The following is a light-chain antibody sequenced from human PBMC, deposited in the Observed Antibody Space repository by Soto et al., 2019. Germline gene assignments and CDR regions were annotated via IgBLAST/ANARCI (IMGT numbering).Light chain of an antibody. CDR1: KNDIGVYDF. J-gene: IGLJ1*01. Sequence: QSALTQPPSASGSPGQSVTISCTGTKNDIGVYDFVSWYQHHPGKAPRLIIYEVAQRPSGVPDRFSGSKSGNTASLTVSGLQAADEAAYFRKSYAGSNTYVFGSGTKVTVL. CDR2: EVA. CDR3: KSYAGSNTYV. V-gene: IGLV2-8*01.